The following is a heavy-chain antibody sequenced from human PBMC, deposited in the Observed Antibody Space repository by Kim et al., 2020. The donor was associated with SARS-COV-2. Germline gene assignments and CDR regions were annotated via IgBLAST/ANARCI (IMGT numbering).Heavy chain of an antibody. J-gene: IGHJ5*02. D-gene: IGHD3-22*01. CDR3: AKTSTYYYDSGWNWFDP. V-gene: IGHV3-33*06. Sequence: GGSLRLSCAASGFTFSSYAMHWVRQAPGKGLEWVAVIWYDGSNKYYADSVKGRFTISRDNSKNTLYLQMNSLRAEDTAVYYCAKTSTYYYDSGWNWFDPWGQGTLVTVSS. CDR2: IWYDGSNK. CDR1: GFTFSSYA.